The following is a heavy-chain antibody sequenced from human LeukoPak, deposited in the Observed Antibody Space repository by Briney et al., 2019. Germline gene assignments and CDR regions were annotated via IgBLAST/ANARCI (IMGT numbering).Heavy chain of an antibody. Sequence: ASVKVSCKASGYTFTSYGISWVRQAHGQGLEWMGWISAYNSNTNYAQKLQGRVTMTTDTSTSTAYMELRSLRSDDTAVYYCARDAHGGQQWDYWGQGTLVTVSS. J-gene: IGHJ4*02. CDR1: GYTFTSYG. V-gene: IGHV1-18*01. CDR2: ISAYNSNT. D-gene: IGHD6-19*01. CDR3: ARDAHGGQQWDY.